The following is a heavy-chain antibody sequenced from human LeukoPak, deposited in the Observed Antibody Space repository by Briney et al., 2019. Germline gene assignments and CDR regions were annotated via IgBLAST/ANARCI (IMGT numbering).Heavy chain of an antibody. V-gene: IGHV3-7*01. CDR2: IDEDGSEK. Sequence: GGSLRLSCAASGFPFSNYWMNWVRQAPGKGLEWVANIDEDGSEKYYVDSVKGRFTIARDNAKSSLYLQMNSLRAEDTAVYYCARTNNYDTSGYYYVEAFDIWGLGTMVTVS. J-gene: IGHJ3*02. CDR1: GFPFSNYW. CDR3: ARTNNYDTSGYYYVEAFDI. D-gene: IGHD3-22*01.